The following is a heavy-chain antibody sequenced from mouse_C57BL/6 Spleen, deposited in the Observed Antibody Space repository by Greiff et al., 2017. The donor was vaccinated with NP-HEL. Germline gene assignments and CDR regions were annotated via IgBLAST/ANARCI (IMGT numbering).Heavy chain of an antibody. CDR2: ISDGGSYT. D-gene: IGHD1-1*01. J-gene: IGHJ4*01. CDR1: GFTFSSYA. CDR3: ARDGVVEHAMDY. Sequence: DVKLVESGGGLVKPGGSLKLSCAASGFTFSSYAMSWVRQTPEKRLEWVATISDGGSYTYYPDNVKGRFTISRDNAKNNLYLQMSHLKSEDTAMYYCARDGVVEHAMDYWGQGTSVTVSS. V-gene: IGHV5-4*01.